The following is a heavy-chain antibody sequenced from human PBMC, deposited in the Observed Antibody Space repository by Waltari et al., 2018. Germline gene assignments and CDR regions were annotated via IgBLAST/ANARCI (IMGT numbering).Heavy chain of an antibody. CDR2: IYYSGST. Sequence: QLQLQESGPGLVKPSETLSLTCTVSGGSLSSSSYYWGWIRQPPGKGRAWIGRIYYSGSTYYNPSLKSRVTISVDTSKNQFSLKLSSVTAADTAVYYCARRLMIRRIVATITKGYCDYWGQGTLVTVSS. CDR3: ARRLMIRRIVATITKGYCDY. D-gene: IGHD5-12*01. J-gene: IGHJ4*02. CDR1: GGSLSSSSYY. V-gene: IGHV4-39*01.